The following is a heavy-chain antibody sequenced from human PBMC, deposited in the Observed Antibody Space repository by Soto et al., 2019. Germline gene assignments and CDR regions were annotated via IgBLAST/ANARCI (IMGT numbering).Heavy chain of an antibody. Sequence: ASVKVSCKAPVYTFICYGISWLRQDPGQGREWMVWISAYNGNTNYAQNFQGRVTMTTDTSTSTAYMELRSMRSDVTAVYYCTRVRTQIDYWGQGTLVTVSS. CDR3: TRVRTQIDY. J-gene: IGHJ4*02. CDR2: ISAYNGNT. CDR1: VYTFICYG. V-gene: IGHV1-18*01.